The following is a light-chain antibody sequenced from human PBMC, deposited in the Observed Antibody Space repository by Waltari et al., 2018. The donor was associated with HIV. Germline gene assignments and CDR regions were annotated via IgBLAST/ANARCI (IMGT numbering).Light chain of an antibody. CDR3: SSHTTSSTLYV. V-gene: IGLV2-14*01. Sequence: QSALTQPASVSGSPGQSITISCTGTSSDIGYYDSVSWYQQHPGKAPKLLIYEVNNRPSGISNRFSGSKSCNTASLTISVLQAEDEADYYCSSHTTSSTLYVFGTGTKVTGL. J-gene: IGLJ1*01. CDR2: EVN. CDR1: SSDIGYYDS.